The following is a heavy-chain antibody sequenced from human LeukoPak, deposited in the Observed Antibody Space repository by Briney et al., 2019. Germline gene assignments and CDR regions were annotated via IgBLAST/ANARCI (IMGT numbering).Heavy chain of an antibody. CDR3: ARDGMFGSGWPSGFDP. Sequence: SETLSLTCTVSGGSISSSSYYWGWIRQPPGKGLEWIGSIYYSGKTYYNPSLKSRVTISVDTSKKHFSLKLSSVTAADTAVYYCARDGMFGSGWPSGFDPWGQGTLVTVSS. CDR1: GGSISSSSYY. D-gene: IGHD6-19*01. V-gene: IGHV4-39*07. CDR2: IYYSGKT. J-gene: IGHJ5*02.